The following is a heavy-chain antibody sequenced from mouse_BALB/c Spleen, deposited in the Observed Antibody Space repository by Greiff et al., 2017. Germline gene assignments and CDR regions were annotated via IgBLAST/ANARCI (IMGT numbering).Heavy chain of an antibody. D-gene: IGHD1-1*01. CDR2: ISSGGGST. V-gene: IGHV5-12-1*01. CDR1: GFAFSSYD. Sequence: EVQRVESGGGLVKPGGSLKLSCAASGFAFSSYDMSWVRQTPEKRLEWVAYISSGGGSTYYPDTVKGRFTISRDNAKNTLYLQMSSLKSEDTAMYYCARSPNYYGSSYWFAYWGQGTLVTVSA. CDR3: ARSPNYYGSSYWFAY. J-gene: IGHJ3*01.